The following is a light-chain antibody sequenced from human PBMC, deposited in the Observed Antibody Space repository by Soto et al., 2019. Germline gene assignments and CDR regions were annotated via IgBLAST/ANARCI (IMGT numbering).Light chain of an antibody. CDR2: EVN. J-gene: IGLJ2*01. Sequence: QSVLTQPPSASGSPGQSVTISCTGTSSDVGGYNYVSWYQQHPGRAPKVMIYEVNKRPSGVPDRFSGSKSGNTASLTVSGLQTEAEADYYCSSYAGSKNLLFGGGTKLTVL. CDR1: SSDVGGYNY. CDR3: SSYAGSKNLL. V-gene: IGLV2-8*01.